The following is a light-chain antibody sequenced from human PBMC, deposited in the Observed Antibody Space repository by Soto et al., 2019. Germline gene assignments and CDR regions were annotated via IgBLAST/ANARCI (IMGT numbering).Light chain of an antibody. CDR3: SLYTSENTYV. Sequence: QSALTQPPSVSGSPGQSVTISCTGTSTDFVSYNRVSWYQQPPGTAPKLIIYEASNRPSGVPDRFSGSKSGNTASPTISGLQDADEADYYCSLYTSENTYVFGTGTKVTVL. CDR1: STDFVSYNR. J-gene: IGLJ1*01. CDR2: EAS. V-gene: IGLV2-18*01.